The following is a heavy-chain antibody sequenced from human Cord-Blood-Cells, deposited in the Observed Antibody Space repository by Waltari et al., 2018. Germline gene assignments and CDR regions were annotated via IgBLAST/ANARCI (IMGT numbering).Heavy chain of an antibody. J-gene: IGHJ4*02. V-gene: IGHV4-34*01. CDR2: INHSGST. Sequence: VQLQQSGAGPSSPSPTLPLTCAAYCGSFSGYYWSWTRKPPGKGLEWIGEINHSGSTNYNPSPKSRVTISVDTSKNQFSLKLSSVTAADTAVYYCARKQLPTLSIDYWGQGTLVTVSS. D-gene: IGHD6-13*01. CDR3: ARKQLPTLSIDY. CDR1: CGSFSGYY.